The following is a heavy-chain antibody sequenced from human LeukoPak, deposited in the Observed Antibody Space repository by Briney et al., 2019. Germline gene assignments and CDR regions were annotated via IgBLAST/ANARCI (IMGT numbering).Heavy chain of an antibody. CDR3: ARDLRGYCSGGSCYTDYYNYYYMDV. CDR2: IIPIFGTA. CDR1: GGTFSSYA. J-gene: IGHJ6*03. V-gene: IGHV1-69*13. Sequence: SVKVSCKASGGTFSSYAISRVRQAPGQGLEWMGGIIPIFGTANYAQKFQGRVTITADESTSTAYMELSSLRSEDTAVYYCARDLRGYCSGGSCYTDYYNYYYMDVWGKGTTATVSS. D-gene: IGHD2-15*01.